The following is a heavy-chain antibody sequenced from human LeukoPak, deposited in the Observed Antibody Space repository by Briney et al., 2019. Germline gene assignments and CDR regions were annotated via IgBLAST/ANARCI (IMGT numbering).Heavy chain of an antibody. CDR2: IYYSGST. CDR1: GGSISSGDYY. CDR3: ARSGCTNGICFEFDC. Sequence: SETLSLTCTVSGGSISSGDYYWSWIRQPPGKGLEWIGYIYYSGSTYYNPSLKSRVTISVDTSKNQFSLKLSSVTAADTAMYYCARSGCTNGICFEFDCWGQGTLVTVSS. V-gene: IGHV4-30-4*01. J-gene: IGHJ4*02. D-gene: IGHD2-8*01.